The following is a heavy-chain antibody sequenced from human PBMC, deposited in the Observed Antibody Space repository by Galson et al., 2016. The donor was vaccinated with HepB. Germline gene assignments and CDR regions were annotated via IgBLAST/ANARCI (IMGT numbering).Heavy chain of an antibody. J-gene: IGHJ6*02. CDR3: AGRSGSSTSCYSSYGMDV. D-gene: IGHD2-2*01. Sequence: SLRLSCAASGFSVRSTYMTWVRQAPGKGLEWVSVIYSCHNTYYADSVKGRFTVSRDNSKNILYLQMKSLRVEDTAVYYCAGRSGSSTSCYSSYGMDVWGQGTTVTVSS. V-gene: IGHV3-66*03. CDR2: IYSCHNT. CDR1: GFSVRSTY.